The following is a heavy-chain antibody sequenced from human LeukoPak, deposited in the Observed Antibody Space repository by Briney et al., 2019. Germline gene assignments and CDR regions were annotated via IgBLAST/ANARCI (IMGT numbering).Heavy chain of an antibody. CDR2: IKQDGSEK. D-gene: IGHD5-18*01. V-gene: IGHV3-7*01. J-gene: IGHJ3*02. CDR3: RGIQLWARTYAFDI. CDR1: GFTVSSYW. Sequence: PGESLRLFCAASGFTVSSYWMSWVRQAPGKGLEWVANIKQDGSEKYYVDSVKGRFTISRDNAKNSLYLQMNSLRAEDTAVYYCRGIQLWARTYAFDIWGQGTMVTVSS.